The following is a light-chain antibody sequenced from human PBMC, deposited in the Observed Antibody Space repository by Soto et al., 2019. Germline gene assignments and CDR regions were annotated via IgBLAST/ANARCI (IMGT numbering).Light chain of an antibody. V-gene: IGLV2-14*01. CDR1: SSDVGGYNY. CDR2: EVN. CDR3: SSYTSSSTWV. Sequence: QSVLTQPASVSGSPGQSITIPCTGTSSDVGGYNYVSWYQHHPGKAPKLMIYEVNNRPSGVSNRFSGSKSGNTASLTISGLQAEDEAAYYRSSYTSSSTWVFGGGTKLTVL. J-gene: IGLJ3*02.